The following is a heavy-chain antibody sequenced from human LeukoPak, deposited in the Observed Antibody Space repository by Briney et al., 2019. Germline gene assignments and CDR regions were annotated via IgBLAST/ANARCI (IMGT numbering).Heavy chain of an antibody. CDR1: GGSISSGDYY. CDR2: IYYSGST. CDR3: ARFTMVRGVIPFDY. Sequence: SETLSLTCTVSGGSISSGDYYWSWIRQPPGEGLEWIGYIYYSGSTYYNPSLKSRVTVSVDTPKNQFSLKLSSVTAADTAVYYCARFTMVRGVIPFDYWGQGTLVTVSS. D-gene: IGHD3-10*01. V-gene: IGHV4-30-4*08. J-gene: IGHJ4*02.